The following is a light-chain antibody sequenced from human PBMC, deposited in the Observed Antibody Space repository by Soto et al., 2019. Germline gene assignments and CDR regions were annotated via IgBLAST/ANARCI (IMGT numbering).Light chain of an antibody. J-gene: IGKJ1*01. V-gene: IGKV3-15*01. CDR2: GAS. CDR3: QQYNNWPRT. CDR1: QSVSSN. Sequence: EIVLKRSPGTLSLSTGERATVSCRASQSVSSNLAWYQQKPGQAPRLLIYGASTRPTGIPARFSGSGSGTEFTLTISSLQSEDFAVYYCQQYNNWPRTFGQGTKVDI.